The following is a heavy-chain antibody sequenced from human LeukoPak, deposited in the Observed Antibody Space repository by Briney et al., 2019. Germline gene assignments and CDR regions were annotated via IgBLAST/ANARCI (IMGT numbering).Heavy chain of an antibody. D-gene: IGHD6-13*01. V-gene: IGHV4-34*01. CDR2: INHSGST. J-gene: IGHJ3*02. CDR3: ARNIAAAGTDDAFDI. Sequence: SETLSLTCAVYGGSFSGYYWSWIRQPPGKGLEWIGEINHSGSTNYNPSLKSRVTISVDTSKNQFSLKLSSVTAADTAVYYCARNIAAAGTDDAFDIWGQGTMVTVSS. CDR1: GGSFSGYY.